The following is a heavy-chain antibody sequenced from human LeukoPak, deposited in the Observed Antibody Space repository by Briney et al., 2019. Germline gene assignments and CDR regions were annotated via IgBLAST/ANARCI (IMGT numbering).Heavy chain of an antibody. CDR1: VCSISSGDYY. CDR2: IYYSGST. J-gene: IGHJ4*02. V-gene: IGHV4-30-4*01. Sequence: SQTLSLTCTVSVCSISSGDYYWSWIRQPPGKALEWIGYIYYSGSTYYNPSLKSRVTISVDTSKNQFSLKLSSVTAADTAVYYCARDPPSGTGTTRIYWGQGTLATFPS. CDR3: ARDPPSGTGTTRIY. D-gene: IGHD1-7*01.